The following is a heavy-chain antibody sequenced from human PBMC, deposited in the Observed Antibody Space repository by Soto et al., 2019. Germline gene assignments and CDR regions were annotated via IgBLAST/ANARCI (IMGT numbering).Heavy chain of an antibody. Sequence: GGSLRLSCAASGFTFSDYYMSWIRQAPGKGLEWVSYISSSSSYTNYADSVKGRFTISRDNAKNSLYLQMNSLRAEDTAVYYCARDWSVNSYAYYYYGMDVWGQGTTVTVSS. J-gene: IGHJ6*02. V-gene: IGHV3-11*06. CDR3: ARDWSVNSYAYYYYGMDV. CDR1: GFTFSDYY. D-gene: IGHD5-18*01. CDR2: ISSSSSYT.